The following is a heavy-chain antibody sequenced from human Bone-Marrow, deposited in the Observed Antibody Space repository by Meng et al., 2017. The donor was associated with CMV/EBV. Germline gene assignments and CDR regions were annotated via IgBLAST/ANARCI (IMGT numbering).Heavy chain of an antibody. J-gene: IGHJ4*02. CDR3: ARVRSEYSGYYLFDY. V-gene: IGHV4-38-2*02. D-gene: IGHD3-22*01. CDR1: DSSISSHYF. Sequence: SETLSLTCTVSDSSISSHYFWAWIRQSPEEGLEWIGTISHSGYAYYNPSLMSRVTMSVDTSKGQFSLRVNSVTAADTALYYCARVRSEYSGYYLFDYWGQGTLVTLSS. CDR2: ISHSGYA.